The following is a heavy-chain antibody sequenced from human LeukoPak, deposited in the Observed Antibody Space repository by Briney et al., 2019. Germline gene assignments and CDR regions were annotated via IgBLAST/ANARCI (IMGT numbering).Heavy chain of an antibody. Sequence: GGSLRLSCAASGFTFSYYGMNWVRQAPGKGLEWISYISSRGTAIYYADSVKGRFTISRDNAQNSLYLQMNSLRAEDTAVYYCARMVVPADLRYYYGMDVWGQGTTVTVSS. D-gene: IGHD2-2*01. J-gene: IGHJ6*02. CDR1: GFTFSYYG. V-gene: IGHV3-48*03. CDR2: ISSRGTAI. CDR3: ARMVVPADLRYYYGMDV.